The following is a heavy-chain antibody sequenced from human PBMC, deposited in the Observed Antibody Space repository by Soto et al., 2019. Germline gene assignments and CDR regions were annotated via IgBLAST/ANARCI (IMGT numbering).Heavy chain of an antibody. V-gene: IGHV3-23*01. J-gene: IGHJ6*03. CDR1: GFTFSSYA. D-gene: IGHD3-10*01. CDR3: AKGGRYRYYYGSGSYPMDV. Sequence: GGSLRLSCAASGFTFSSYAMSWVRQAPGKGLEWVSAISGSGGSTYYADSVKGRFTISRDNSKNTLYLQMNSLRAEDTAVYYCAKGGRYRYYYGSGSYPMDVWGKGTTVTVSS. CDR2: ISGSGGST.